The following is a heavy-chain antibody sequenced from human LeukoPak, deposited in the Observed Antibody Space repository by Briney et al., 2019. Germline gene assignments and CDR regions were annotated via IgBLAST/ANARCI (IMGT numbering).Heavy chain of an antibody. CDR3: AKDLNSSPDCSSTSCYAKNEFDY. J-gene: IGHJ4*02. Sequence: GGSLRLSCAASGFTFSSYAMHWVRQAPGKGLEWVAVISYDGSNKYYADSVKGRFTISRDNSKNTLYLQMNSLRAEDTAVYYCAKDLNSSPDCSSTSCYAKNEFDYWGQGTLVTVSS. CDR2: ISYDGSNK. D-gene: IGHD2-2*01. V-gene: IGHV3-30-3*01. CDR1: GFTFSSYA.